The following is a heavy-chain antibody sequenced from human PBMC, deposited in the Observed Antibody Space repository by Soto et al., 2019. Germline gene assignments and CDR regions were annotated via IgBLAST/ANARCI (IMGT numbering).Heavy chain of an antibody. Sequence: SWGSLRLSCAASGFTFINAWMIFFRQSPVKGLEWVGRIKSKTDGGTTDYAAPVKGRFTISRDDSKNTLYLQMNSLTTEDTAVYYCTTDPDTPMLTEDYWGQGTLVTVSS. CDR3: TTDPDTPMLTEDY. CDR1: GFTFINAW. CDR2: IKSKTDGGTT. D-gene: IGHD5-18*01. V-gene: IGHV3-15*01. J-gene: IGHJ4*02.